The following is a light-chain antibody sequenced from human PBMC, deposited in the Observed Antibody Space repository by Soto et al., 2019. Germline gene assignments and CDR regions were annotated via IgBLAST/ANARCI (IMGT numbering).Light chain of an antibody. CDR3: QQCYTTPYT. Sequence: DIQMTQSPSSLSASVGDRVTISCRASQTIKSYLNWYQHKPGKAPQLLISGASSLQGGVPSRFSGTASGREVTHTISSLQPEDLATYYCQQCYTTPYTFCQGTKV. CDR1: QTIKSY. J-gene: IGKJ2*01. V-gene: IGKV1-39*01. CDR2: GAS.